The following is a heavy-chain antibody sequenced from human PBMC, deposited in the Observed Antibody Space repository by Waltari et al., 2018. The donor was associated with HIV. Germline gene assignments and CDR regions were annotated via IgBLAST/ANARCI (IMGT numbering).Heavy chain of an antibody. D-gene: IGHD4-17*01. Sequence: QVQLVESGGGVVHPGRSLRLSCAASGFTFGGYDMNWVRQAPGKGLEWVAVISYDGGNKYYADSVKGRFTISRDNSKNTLYLQMNSLRAEDTAVYYCAKVKPDYGDYLYYFDYWGQGTLATVSS. J-gene: IGHJ4*02. CDR1: GFTFGGYD. CDR3: AKVKPDYGDYLYYFDY. CDR2: ISYDGGNK. V-gene: IGHV3-30*18.